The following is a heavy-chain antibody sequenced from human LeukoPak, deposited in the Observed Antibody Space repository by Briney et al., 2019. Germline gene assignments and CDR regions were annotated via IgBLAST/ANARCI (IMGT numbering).Heavy chain of an antibody. J-gene: IGHJ4*02. CDR2: INPNSGGT. CDR3: ARDSSGWNSPDY. V-gene: IGHV1-2*02. CDR1: GYTFTDYS. D-gene: IGHD6-19*01. Sequence: GASVKVSCKASGYTFTDYSIHWVRQAPGQGLEWMGWINPNSGGTNYVQKFQGRITMTRDTSINTAYMELSSLRSEDTAVYYCARDSSGWNSPDYWGQGTLVTVSS.